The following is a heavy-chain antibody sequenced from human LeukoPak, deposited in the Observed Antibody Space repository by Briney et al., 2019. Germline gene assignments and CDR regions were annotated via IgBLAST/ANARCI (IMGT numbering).Heavy chain of an antibody. J-gene: IGHJ5*02. D-gene: IGHD6-19*01. CDR1: GYSISSSYY. CDR3: ARGVAVAANWFDP. V-gene: IGHV4-38-2*01. Sequence: SETLSLTCAVSGYSISSSYYWGWIRQPPGKGLEWIGSIHHSGSTYYNPSLKSRVTISVDTSKNQFSLRLSSVTAADTAVYYCARGVAVAANWFDPWGQGTLVTVSS. CDR2: IHHSGST.